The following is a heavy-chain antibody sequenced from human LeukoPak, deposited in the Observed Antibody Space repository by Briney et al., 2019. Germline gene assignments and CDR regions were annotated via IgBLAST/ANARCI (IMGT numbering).Heavy chain of an antibody. J-gene: IGHJ5*02. CDR3: ARDLGLTISANWFDP. CDR2: VYHTGAT. Sequence: PSETLSLTCGVSGYSISSGYFWVWIRPPPGKGLEGIGIVYHTGATYYNPSLRSPVTISVDTSKNQFSLEMNSVTAADTAVYYCARDLGLTISANWFDPCGQGTLVTVSS. CDR1: GYSISSGYF. V-gene: IGHV4-38-2*02. D-gene: IGHD3-3*01.